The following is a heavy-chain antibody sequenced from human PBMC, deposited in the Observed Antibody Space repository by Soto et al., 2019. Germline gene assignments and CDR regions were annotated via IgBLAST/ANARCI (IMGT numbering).Heavy chain of an antibody. V-gene: IGHV3-23*01. D-gene: IGHD3-10*01. CDR2: ISGSGGST. CDR3: AKDLERWDHGSGSYYTH. CDR1: GFTFSNHA. Sequence: EVQLLESGGGLIQPGGSLRLSCAASGFTFSNHAMNWVRQAPGKGLEWVSSISGSGGSTYYADSVKGRCTISRDNSKNTLYLQMDSLRAEDTALYYCAKDLERWDHGSGSYYTHWGQGILVTVSS. J-gene: IGHJ1*01.